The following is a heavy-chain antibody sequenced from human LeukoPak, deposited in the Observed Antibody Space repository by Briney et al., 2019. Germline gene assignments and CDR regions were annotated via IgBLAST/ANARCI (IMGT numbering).Heavy chain of an antibody. CDR3: AREGIAAAGTSDY. D-gene: IGHD6-13*01. J-gene: IGHJ4*02. CDR2: INPNSGGT. V-gene: IGHV1-2*02. Sequence: ASVKVSCKASGYTFTGYYMHWVRQAPGQGLEWMGWINPNSGGTNYAQKFQGRVTMTRDTSISTAYMELSRLRSDDTAVYYCAREGIAAAGTSDYWGQGTLVTVPS. CDR1: GYTFTGYY.